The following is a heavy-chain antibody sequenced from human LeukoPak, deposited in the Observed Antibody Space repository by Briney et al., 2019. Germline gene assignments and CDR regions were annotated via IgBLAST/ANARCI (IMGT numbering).Heavy chain of an antibody. CDR3: ASRYYDSSGYLSDY. J-gene: IGHJ4*02. CDR1: GFTFSRYS. CDR2: ITSGSSTI. V-gene: IGHV3-48*01. Sequence: PGGSLRLSCAASGFTFSRYSMNWVRQAPGKGPEWVSYITSGSSTIYYADSVKGRFTISRDNAKNSLYLQMNSLRAEDTAVYYCASRYYDSSGYLSDYWGQGTLVTVSS. D-gene: IGHD3-22*01.